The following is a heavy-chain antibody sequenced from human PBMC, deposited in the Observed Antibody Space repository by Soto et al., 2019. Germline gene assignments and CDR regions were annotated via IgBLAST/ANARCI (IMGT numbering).Heavy chain of an antibody. CDR3: ARDLNGYYYDSSGHRNWFDP. D-gene: IGHD3-22*01. CDR1: GYTFTGYY. Sequence: ASVKFSCKASGYTFTGYYMHWVRQAPGQGLEWMGWINPNSGGTNYAQKFQGRVTMTRDTSISTAYMELSRLRSDDTAVYYCARDLNGYYYDSSGHRNWFDPWGQGTLVTVSS. CDR2: INPNSGGT. V-gene: IGHV1-2*02. J-gene: IGHJ5*02.